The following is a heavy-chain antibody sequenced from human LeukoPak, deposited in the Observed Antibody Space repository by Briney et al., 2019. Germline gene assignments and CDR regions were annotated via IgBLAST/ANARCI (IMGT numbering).Heavy chain of an antibody. CDR3: ARLTVGATAVDC. D-gene: IGHD1-26*01. Sequence: SETLSLTCTVSGGSISSSNYHWGWIRQPPGRGLEWIGTIYYSGTTYYNPSLKSRVTIPVDTSKNQFPLKLSSMTAADTAVYYCARLTVGATAVDCWGQGTLVTVSS. J-gene: IGHJ4*02. CDR2: IYYSGTT. CDR1: GGSISSSNYH. V-gene: IGHV4-39*01.